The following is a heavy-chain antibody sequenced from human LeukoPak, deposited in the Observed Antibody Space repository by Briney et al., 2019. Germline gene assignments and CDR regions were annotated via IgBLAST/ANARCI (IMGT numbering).Heavy chain of an antibody. Sequence: GGSLRLSCAASGFTFSSYSMNWVRQAPGKGLEWVSSISSSSSYIYYADSVKGRFTISRDNAKNSLYLQMNSLRAEDTAVYYCAKRPSDYGDYVSYFDYWGQGTLVTVSS. J-gene: IGHJ4*02. CDR1: GFTFSSYS. V-gene: IGHV3-21*01. CDR2: ISSSSSYI. D-gene: IGHD4-17*01. CDR3: AKRPSDYGDYVSYFDY.